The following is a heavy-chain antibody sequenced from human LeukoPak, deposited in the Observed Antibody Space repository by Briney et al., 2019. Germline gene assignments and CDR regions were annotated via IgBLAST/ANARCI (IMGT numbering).Heavy chain of an antibody. V-gene: IGHV3-23*01. D-gene: IGHD1-26*01. Sequence: TGGSLRLSCAASGFTFSSYAMSWVRQAPGKGLEWVSAISGSGGSTYYADSVKGRFTISRDNSKNTLYLQMNSLRAEDTAVYYCAKDLEWELLGGDRFDYWGQGTLVTVSS. CDR1: GFTFSSYA. CDR2: ISGSGGST. CDR3: AKDLEWELLGGDRFDY. J-gene: IGHJ4*02.